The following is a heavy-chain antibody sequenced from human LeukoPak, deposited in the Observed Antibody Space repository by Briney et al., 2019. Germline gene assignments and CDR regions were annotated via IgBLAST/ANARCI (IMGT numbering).Heavy chain of an antibody. D-gene: IGHD6-19*01. Sequence: PGGSLRLSCATSGFTFSGYSMNWVRQAPGKGLEWISYISSSSINIHYGDSVKGRFTISRDNSKNTLYLQMNSLRAEDTAVYYCARDGGHIAVAGISLDYWGQGTLVTVSS. CDR3: ARDGGHIAVAGISLDY. V-gene: IGHV3-48*01. CDR2: ISSSSINI. J-gene: IGHJ4*02. CDR1: GFTFSGYS.